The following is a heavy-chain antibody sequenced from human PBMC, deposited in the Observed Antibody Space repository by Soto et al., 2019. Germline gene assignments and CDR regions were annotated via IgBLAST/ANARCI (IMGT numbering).Heavy chain of an antibody. D-gene: IGHD3-10*01. V-gene: IGHV1-18*01. Sequence: QVQLVQSGAEVKKPGASVKVSCKASGYTFTSYGISWVRQAPGQGLEWMGWFRAYNGNTNYAHELQGRVTMTTTKSTSRANMELRRLRSEDTAVYYCARESYVTGYYYGSCSYDHLGQGTLVTGSS. CDR1: GYTFTSYG. CDR2: FRAYNGNT. CDR3: ARESYVTGYYYGSCSYDH. J-gene: IGHJ5*02.